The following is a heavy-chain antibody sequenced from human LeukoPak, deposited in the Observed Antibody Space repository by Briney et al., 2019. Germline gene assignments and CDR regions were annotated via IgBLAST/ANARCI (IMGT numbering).Heavy chain of an antibody. D-gene: IGHD3-3*01. CDR2: IYSGNRT. V-gene: IGHV3-66*04. CDR1: GFNVSNNY. J-gene: IGHJ6*02. Sequence: PGGSLRLSCAASGFNVSNNYMTWVRQAPGKGLEWVSVIYSGNRTKYADSVKGRFIISRDNSKNTLLFQMNSLRAEDTAVYYCARLTSGNGLDVWGQGTTVTVS. CDR3: ARLTSGNGLDV.